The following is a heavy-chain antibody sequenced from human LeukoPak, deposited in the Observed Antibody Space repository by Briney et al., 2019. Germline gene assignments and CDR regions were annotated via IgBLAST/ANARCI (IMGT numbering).Heavy chain of an antibody. D-gene: IGHD3-22*01. CDR3: ATYDNTGYYFAY. Sequence: PSETLSLTCTVSGYSISSGYYWGWIRQPPGKGLEWIGSIYHTGSTYRNASLESRVSISVDTSKNQFSLKLSSVTAADTALYYCATYDNTGYYFAYWGQGSLVTVSS. J-gene: IGHJ4*02. CDR1: GYSISSGYY. CDR2: IYHTGST. V-gene: IGHV4-38-2*02.